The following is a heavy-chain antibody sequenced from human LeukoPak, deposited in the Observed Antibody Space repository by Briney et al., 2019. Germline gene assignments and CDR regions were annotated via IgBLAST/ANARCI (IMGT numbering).Heavy chain of an antibody. CDR3: ARVNRVRVPGGAGYYYYMEV. CDR2: IYYSGST. Sequence: PSETLSLTCTVSGGSISSDYWSWIRQPPGRGLEWIGYIYYSGSTNYNPSLESRVTISVDTSKNQFSLKLSPVTAADTAVYYCARVNRVRVPGGAGYYYYMEVWGKGTTVTVSS. CDR1: GGSISSDY. J-gene: IGHJ6*03. V-gene: IGHV4-59*01. D-gene: IGHD2-8*02.